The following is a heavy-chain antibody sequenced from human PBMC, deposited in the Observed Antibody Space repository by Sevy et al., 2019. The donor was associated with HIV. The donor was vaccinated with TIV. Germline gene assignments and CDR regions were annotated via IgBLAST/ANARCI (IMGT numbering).Heavy chain of an antibody. J-gene: IGHJ4*02. CDR2: IKQDGSKR. D-gene: IGHD2-15*01. V-gene: IGHV3-7*01. Sequence: GGSLRLSCAASGFSFSSYWMSWVRQAPGKGLEWVANIKQDGSKREYVDSVKGRLTISRDNGKNSVYLQMDSLRAEDTAVYYCAREGSGGFDYWGQGTLVTVSS. CDR3: AREGSGGFDY. CDR1: GFSFSSYW.